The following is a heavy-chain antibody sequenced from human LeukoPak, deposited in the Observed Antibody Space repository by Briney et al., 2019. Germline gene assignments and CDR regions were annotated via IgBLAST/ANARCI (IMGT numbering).Heavy chain of an antibody. CDR1: RFTFRSYG. V-gene: IGHV3-30*03. D-gene: IGHD6-19*01. CDR2: ISHDGNDK. Sequence: PGGSLRLSCAASRFTFRSYGMHWVRQAPGKGLEWVAVISHDGNDKHYADSLKGRITISRDNSKNTLYLQMNSLRAEDTAVYYCARDEWSGGSFEYWGQGTLVTVSS. CDR3: ARDEWSGGSFEY. J-gene: IGHJ4*02.